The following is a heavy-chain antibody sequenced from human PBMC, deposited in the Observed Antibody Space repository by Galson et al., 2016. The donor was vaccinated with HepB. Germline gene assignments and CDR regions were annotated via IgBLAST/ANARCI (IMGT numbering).Heavy chain of an antibody. Sequence: SLRLSCAASGFTFSIHDMHWVRQVTGKGLEWVSAIETAGDTYYPDSVKGRFTISRENAKNSLYLQMNDLRAGDTAAYYCARGKSLLTMPWNYGLDVWGKGPAVTVPS. CDR2: IETAGDT. D-gene: IGHD3-9*01. J-gene: IGHJ6*04. CDR3: ARGKSLLTMPWNYGLDV. CDR1: GFTFSIHD. V-gene: IGHV3-13*01.